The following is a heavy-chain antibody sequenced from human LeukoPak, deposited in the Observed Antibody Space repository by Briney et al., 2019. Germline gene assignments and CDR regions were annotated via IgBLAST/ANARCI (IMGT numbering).Heavy chain of an antibody. J-gene: IGHJ6*02. V-gene: IGHV3-23*01. CDR3: AKRILTGYPNYGMDV. CDR2: ISDSGSKT. CDR1: GFTFNSYA. D-gene: IGHD3-9*01. Sequence: PGGSLRLSCAASGFTFNSYAMNWVRQAPGQGLECVSAISDSGSKTYYADSVKGRFTLSRDNSKNTLYLQMNSLRAEDTAVYYCAKRILTGYPNYGMDVWGQGTLVTVSS.